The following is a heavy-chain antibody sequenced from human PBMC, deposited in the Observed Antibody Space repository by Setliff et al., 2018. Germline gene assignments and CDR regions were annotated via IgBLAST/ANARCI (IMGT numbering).Heavy chain of an antibody. D-gene: IGHD6-6*01. CDR3: ARDRDDGSSFAEYFQH. Sequence: PGGSLRLSCAASGFTFRSYAMHWVRQAPGKGLEWVAIIWYDGRNKYYADSVYGRFTVSRDNSKNTLYLQMNSLRVEDTAVYYCARDRDDGSSFAEYFQHWGQGTLGTVSS. CDR2: IWYDGRNK. J-gene: IGHJ1*01. V-gene: IGHV3-33*01. CDR1: GFTFRSYA.